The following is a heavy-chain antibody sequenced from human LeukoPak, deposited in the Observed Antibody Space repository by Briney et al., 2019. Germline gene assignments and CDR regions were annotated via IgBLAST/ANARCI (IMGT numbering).Heavy chain of an antibody. CDR1: RYTFTDYY. CDR3: ARVWMFSTYYDFWSGYYTGVDYYYMDV. V-gene: IGHV1-18*04. CDR2: ISAYNGNT. J-gene: IGHJ6*03. Sequence: ASVKVSCKASRYTFTDYYLHWVRQAPGQGLEWMGWISAYNGNTNYAQKLQGRVTMTTDTSTSTAYMELRSLRSDDTAVYYCARVWMFSTYYDFWSGYYTGVDYYYMDVWGKGTTVTVSS. D-gene: IGHD3-3*01.